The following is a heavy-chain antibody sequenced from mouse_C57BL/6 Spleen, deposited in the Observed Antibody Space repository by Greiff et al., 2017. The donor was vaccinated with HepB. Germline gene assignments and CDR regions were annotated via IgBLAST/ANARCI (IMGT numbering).Heavy chain of an antibody. D-gene: IGHD1-1*01. CDR2: INPNNGGT. V-gene: IGHV1-18*01. Sequence: EVQLQQSGPELVKPGASVKISCKASGYTFTDYNMDWVKQSHGKSLEWIGDINPNNGGTSYNQKFKGKATLTVDKSSSTAYMELRGLTSEDTAVYYCARSRDDSGSSYCYSAMDYWGQGTSVTVSS. CDR1: GYTFTDYN. J-gene: IGHJ4*01. CDR3: ARSRDDSGSSYCYSAMDY.